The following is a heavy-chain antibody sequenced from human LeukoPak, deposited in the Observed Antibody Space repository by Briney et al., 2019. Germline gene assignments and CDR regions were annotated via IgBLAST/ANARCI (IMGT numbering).Heavy chain of an antibody. Sequence: GGSLRLSSAASGFTFDDYAMHWVRQTPGKGLEWVSLINWNSGSTYYADSVKGRFTISRDNSKNTLYLQMNSLRTEDTAVYYCARVYDFWSGYYNAAFDIWGQGTMVTVSS. CDR2: INWNSGST. J-gene: IGHJ3*02. V-gene: IGHV3-43*01. D-gene: IGHD3-3*01. CDR3: ARVYDFWSGYYNAAFDI. CDR1: GFTFDDYA.